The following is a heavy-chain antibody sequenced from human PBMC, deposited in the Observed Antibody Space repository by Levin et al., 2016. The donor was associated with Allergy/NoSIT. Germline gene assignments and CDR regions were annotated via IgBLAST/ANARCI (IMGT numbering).Heavy chain of an antibody. D-gene: IGHD6-6*01. V-gene: IGHV5-51*01. CDR2: IYLGDSDT. CDR3: ARQVGSSSSEYFQH. J-gene: IGHJ1*01. Sequence: GRQMPGKGLEWMGIIYLGDSDTRYSPSFQGQVTISADKSISTAYLQWSSLKASDTAMYYCARQVGSSSSEYFQHWGQGTLVTVSS.